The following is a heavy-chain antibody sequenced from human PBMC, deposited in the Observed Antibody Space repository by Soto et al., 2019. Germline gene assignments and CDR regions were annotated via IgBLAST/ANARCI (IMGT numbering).Heavy chain of an antibody. CDR1: DGCSRRGGYS. D-gene: IGHD6-6*01. Sequence: TCGVADGCSRRGGYSWSCKKKPPGKGLEWIGYIYHSGSTYYNPSLKSRVTISVDRSKTQFSLKLSSVTAADTAVYYCARYSYWYSSSSRGWFDPWGQGTLVTVSS. V-gene: IGHV4-30-2*01. CDR3: ARYSYWYSSSSRGWFDP. CDR2: IYHSGST. J-gene: IGHJ5*02.